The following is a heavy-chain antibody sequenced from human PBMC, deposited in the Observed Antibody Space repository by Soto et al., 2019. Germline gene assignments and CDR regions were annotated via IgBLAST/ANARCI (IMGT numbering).Heavy chain of an antibody. V-gene: IGHV4-30-2*01. CDR2: IYHSGST. Sequence: QLQLQESGSGLVKPSETLSLTCAVSGGSISSGGYSWSWIRQPPGKGLEWIGYIYHSGSTYYNPSLKTRVTISVARSKNQFSLRLSSVAAADTAVYYCAAGGGLPRYYWGQGTLVTVSS. CDR1: GGSISSGGYS. D-gene: IGHD5-12*01. CDR3: AAGGGLPRYY. J-gene: IGHJ4*02.